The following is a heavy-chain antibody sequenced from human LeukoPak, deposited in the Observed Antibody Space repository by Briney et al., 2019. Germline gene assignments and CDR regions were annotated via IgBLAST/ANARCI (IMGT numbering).Heavy chain of an antibody. Sequence: SETLSLTCTVSGGSISSYYWSWIRQPPGKGLEWIGYIYYSGSTNYNPSLKSRVTISVDTSKNQFSLKLSSVTAADTAVYYCASGDYGREYFQHWGQGTLVTVSS. D-gene: IGHD4/OR15-4a*01. V-gene: IGHV4-59*01. CDR2: IYYSGST. CDR1: GGSISSYY. CDR3: ASGDYGREYFQH. J-gene: IGHJ1*01.